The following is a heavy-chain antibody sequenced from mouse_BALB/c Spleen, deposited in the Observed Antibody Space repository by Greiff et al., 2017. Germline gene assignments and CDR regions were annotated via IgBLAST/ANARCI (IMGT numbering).Heavy chain of an antibody. Sequence: EVKLMESGGGLVKLGGSLKLSCAASGFTFSSYYMSWVRQTPEKRLELVAAINSNGGSTYYPDTVKGRFTISRDNAKNTLYLQMSSLKSEDTALYYCARRGGYYLYYAMDYWGQGTSVTVSS. CDR3: ARRGGYYLYYAMDY. CDR1: GFTFSSYY. V-gene: IGHV5-6-2*01. D-gene: IGHD2-3*01. J-gene: IGHJ4*01. CDR2: INSNGGST.